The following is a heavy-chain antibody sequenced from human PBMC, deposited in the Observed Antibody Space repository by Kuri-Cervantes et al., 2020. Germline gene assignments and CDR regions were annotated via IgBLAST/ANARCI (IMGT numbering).Heavy chain of an antibody. J-gene: IGHJ4*02. Sequence: GESLKISCAASGFTFSDYGMHWVRQAPGKGLEWVAVIWFDGSNKYYADSVKGRFTISRDNSKNTLYLQMNSLRAEDTAVYYCLGVGDYWGQGTLVTVSS. D-gene: IGHD3-10*01. V-gene: IGHV3-30*02. CDR1: GFTFSDYG. CDR2: IWFDGSNK. CDR3: LGVGDY.